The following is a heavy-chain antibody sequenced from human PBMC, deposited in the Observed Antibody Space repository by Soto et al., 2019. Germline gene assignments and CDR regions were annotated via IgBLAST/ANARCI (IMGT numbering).Heavy chain of an antibody. CDR3: ARDFGDGFDY. CDR1: GVSISSYY. J-gene: IGHJ4*02. Sequence: SETLSLTCTVSGVSISSYYWSWIRQPPGKGLEWIGYIYYSGSTNYNPSLKSRVTISVDTSKNQFSLKLSSVTAADTAVYYCARDFGDGFDYWGQGTLVTVSS. CDR2: IYYSGST. D-gene: IGHD2-21*01. V-gene: IGHV4-59*01.